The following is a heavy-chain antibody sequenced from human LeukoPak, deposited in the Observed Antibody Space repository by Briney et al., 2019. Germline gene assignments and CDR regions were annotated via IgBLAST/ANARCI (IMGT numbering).Heavy chain of an antibody. CDR3: AGVESGWYGYFDY. V-gene: IGHV1-2*04. D-gene: IGHD6-19*01. CDR2: INPNSGGT. J-gene: IGHJ4*02. CDR1: GYTFTGYY. Sequence: ASVKVSCKASGYTFTGYYMHWVRQAPGQGLEWMGWINPNSGGTNYAQKFQGWVTMTRDTSISTAYMELSRLRSDDTAVYYCAGVESGWYGYFDYWGQGTLVTVSS.